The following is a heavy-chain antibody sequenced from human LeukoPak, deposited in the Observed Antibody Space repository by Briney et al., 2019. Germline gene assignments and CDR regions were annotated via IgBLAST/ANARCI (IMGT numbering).Heavy chain of an antibody. CDR2: ISYDGSNK. CDR1: GFTFSSYA. CDR3: ARDPSFAEPFDY. Sequence: PGGSLRLSCAASGFTFSSYAMHWVRQAPGKGLEWVAVISYDGSNKYYADSVKGRFTISRDNSKNTLYLQMNSLRAEDTAVYYCARDPSFAEPFDYWGQGTLVTVSS. D-gene: IGHD1-26*01. V-gene: IGHV3-30-3*01. J-gene: IGHJ4*02.